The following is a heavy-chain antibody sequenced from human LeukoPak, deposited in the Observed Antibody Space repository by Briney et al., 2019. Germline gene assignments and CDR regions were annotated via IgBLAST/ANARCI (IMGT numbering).Heavy chain of an antibody. D-gene: IGHD6-13*01. Sequence: VASVKVSCKASGYTFTSYYMHWVRQAPGQGLEWMGIINPSGGGTSYAQKFQGRVTMTRDTSTSTVYMELSSLRSEDTAVYYCARDLGSAAGTSYYFDYWGQGTLVTVSS. CDR1: GYTFTSYY. CDR2: INPSGGGT. J-gene: IGHJ4*02. CDR3: ARDLGSAAGTSYYFDY. V-gene: IGHV1-46*01.